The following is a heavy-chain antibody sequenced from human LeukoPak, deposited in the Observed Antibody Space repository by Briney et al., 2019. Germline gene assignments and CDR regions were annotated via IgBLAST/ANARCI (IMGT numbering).Heavy chain of an antibody. CDR3: ATTTIRLGY. CDR2: IYYSGST. J-gene: IGHJ4*02. CDR1: GGSISSSSYY. V-gene: IGHV4-39*07. Sequence: SETLTLTCTVSGGSISSSSYYWGWIRQPPGKGLEWIGSIYYSGSTYYNPSLKSRVTISVDTSKNQFSLKLSSVTAADTAVYYCATTTIRLGYWGQGTLVTVSS. D-gene: IGHD1-26*01.